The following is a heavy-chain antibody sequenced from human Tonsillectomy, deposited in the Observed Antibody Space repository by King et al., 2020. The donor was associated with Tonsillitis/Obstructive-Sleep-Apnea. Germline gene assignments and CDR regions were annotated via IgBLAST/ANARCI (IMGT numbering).Heavy chain of an antibody. Sequence: VQLVESGGGVVQPGRSLRLSCAASGFTFSSYGMHWVRQAPGKGLEWVAVISYDGSNKYYADSVKGRFTISRDNSKNTLYLQMNSLRAEDTAVYYCAKYSSRAARGGMDVWGQGTTVTVSS. J-gene: IGHJ6*02. D-gene: IGHD6-6*01. CDR2: ISYDGSNK. CDR3: AKYSSRAARGGMDV. V-gene: IGHV3-30*18. CDR1: GFTFSSYG.